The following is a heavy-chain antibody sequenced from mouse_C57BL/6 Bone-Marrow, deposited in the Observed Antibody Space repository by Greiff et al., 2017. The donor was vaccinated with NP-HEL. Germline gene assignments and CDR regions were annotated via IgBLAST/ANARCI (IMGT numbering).Heavy chain of an antibody. Sequence: LVESGAELMKPGASVKLSCKATGYTFTGYWIEWVKQRPGHGLEWIGEILPGSGSTNYNEKFKGKATLTADKSSSTAYMQLSSLTSEDSAVYFCARGPYYYGSDYWGQGTTLTVSS. CDR2: ILPGSGST. V-gene: IGHV1-9*01. D-gene: IGHD1-1*01. CDR3: ARGPYYYGSDY. J-gene: IGHJ2*01. CDR1: GYTFTGYW.